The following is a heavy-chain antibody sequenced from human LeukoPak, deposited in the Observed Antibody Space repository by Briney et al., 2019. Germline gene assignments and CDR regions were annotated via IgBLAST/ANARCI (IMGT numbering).Heavy chain of an antibody. V-gene: IGHV4-61*02. CDR1: GGSISSGSYH. CDR2: IYTSGST. Sequence: SQTLSLTCTVSGGSISSGSYHWSWIRQPAGKGLEWIGRIYTSGSTNYNPSLKSRVTISVDTSKNQFSLKLSSVTAADTAVYYCARGTLYCSSTSCLKYYFDYWGQGTLVTVSS. CDR3: ARGTLYCSSTSCLKYYFDY. D-gene: IGHD2-2*01. J-gene: IGHJ4*02.